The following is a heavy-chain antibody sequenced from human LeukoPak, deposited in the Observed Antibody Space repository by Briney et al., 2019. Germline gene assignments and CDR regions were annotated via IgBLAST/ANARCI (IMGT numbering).Heavy chain of an antibody. D-gene: IGHD2-2*01. CDR2: IRYDGSNK. CDR1: GFTFSSYG. V-gene: IGHV3-30*02. CDR3: AKIIVVVPAATDFFDY. Sequence: PGGSLRLPCAASGFTFSSYGMHWVRQAPGKGLEWVAFIRYDGSNKYYADSVKGRFTISRDNSKNTLYLQMNGLRAEDTAVYYCAKIIVVVPAATDFFDYWGQGTLVTVSS. J-gene: IGHJ4*02.